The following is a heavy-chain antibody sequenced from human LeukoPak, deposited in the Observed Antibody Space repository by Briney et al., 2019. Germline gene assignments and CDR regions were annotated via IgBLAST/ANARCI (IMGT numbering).Heavy chain of an antibody. CDR2: ISSSSGTM. J-gene: IGHJ4*02. CDR3: ASGGYDYGRD. Sequence: GESLRLSCAASGFTFSDYWMSWVRQAPGKGLEWVSYISSSSGTMYYTASVKGRFTISRDNAKSSLYLQMNSLRDEDTAVYYCASGGYDYGRDWGQGTLVTVSS. D-gene: IGHD5-18*01. CDR1: GFTFSDYW. V-gene: IGHV3-48*02.